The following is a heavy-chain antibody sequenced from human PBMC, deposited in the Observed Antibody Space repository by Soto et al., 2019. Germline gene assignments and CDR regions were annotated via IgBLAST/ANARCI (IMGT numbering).Heavy chain of an antibody. J-gene: IGHJ6*02. D-gene: IGHD1-20*01. CDR1: GFTFRSFA. CDR3: GRSEPSTDEHRRHINL. CDR2: TSNDGGIR. Sequence: QVELVESGGGVVQPGTSLRLSCAASGFTFRSFAMHWVRQSPGKGLEWVAVTSNDGGIRFYADSVKGRFTNSRDNSRNTLYRKINILPREDTEVYYCGRSEPSTDEHRRHINLWGHGTTFTVSS. V-gene: IGHV3-30-3*01.